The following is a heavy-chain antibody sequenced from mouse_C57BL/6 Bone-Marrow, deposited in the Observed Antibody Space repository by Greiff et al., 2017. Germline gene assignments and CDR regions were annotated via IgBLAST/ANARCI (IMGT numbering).Heavy chain of an antibody. CDR2: IHPNSGST. J-gene: IGHJ2*01. CDR3: ARKVDYYGKDFDY. D-gene: IGHD1-1*01. V-gene: IGHV1-64*01. Sequence: QVQLQQPGAELVKPGASVKLSCKASGYTFTSYWMHWVKQRPGQGLEWIGMIHPNSGSTNYNEKFKSKATLTVDKSSSTAYMQLSSLTSEDSAVYYCARKVDYYGKDFDYWGQGTTLTVSS. CDR1: GYTFTSYW.